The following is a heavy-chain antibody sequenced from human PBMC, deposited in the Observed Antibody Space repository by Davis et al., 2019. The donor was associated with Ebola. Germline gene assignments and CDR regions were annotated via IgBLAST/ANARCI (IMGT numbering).Heavy chain of an antibody. J-gene: IGHJ4*02. Sequence: GESLKISCAASGFTFSSYWMSWVRQAPGKGLEWVANIKQDGSEKYYVDSEKGRFTISRDNAKNSLYLQMNSLRVEDTGVYYCARFSRGELENYWGQGTLVTVSS. CDR1: GFTFSSYW. D-gene: IGHD3-10*01. CDR2: IKQDGSEK. CDR3: ARFSRGELENY. V-gene: IGHV3-7*01.